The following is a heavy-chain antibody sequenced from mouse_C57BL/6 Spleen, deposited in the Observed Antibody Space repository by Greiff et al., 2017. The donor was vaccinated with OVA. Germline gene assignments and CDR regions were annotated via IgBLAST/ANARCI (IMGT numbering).Heavy chain of an antibody. CDR3: ATIYYYGSSWGYFDV. CDR1: GFTFSDYY. V-gene: IGHV5-12*01. J-gene: IGHJ1*03. Sequence: EVMLVESGGGLVQPGGSLKLSCAASGFTFSDYYMYWVRQTPEKRLEWVAYISNGGGSTYYPDTVKGRFTISRDNAKNTLYLQMSRLKSEDTAMYYCATIYYYGSSWGYFDVWGTGTTVTVSS. CDR2: ISNGGGST. D-gene: IGHD1-1*01.